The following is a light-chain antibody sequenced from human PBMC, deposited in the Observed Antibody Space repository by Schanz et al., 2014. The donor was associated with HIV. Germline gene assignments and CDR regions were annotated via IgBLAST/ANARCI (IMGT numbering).Light chain of an antibody. V-gene: IGLV2-8*01. J-gene: IGLJ2*01. CDR2: EVS. Sequence: QSALTQPPSASGSPGQSVTISCSGSNSDVGGYNYVSWYRQHPGKAPKLIIYEVSKRPPGVPDRFSGSKSGNTASLTVSGLLAEDEGDYYCSSLAADNTLVFGGGTKLTVL. CDR3: SSLAADNTLV. CDR1: NSDVGGYNY.